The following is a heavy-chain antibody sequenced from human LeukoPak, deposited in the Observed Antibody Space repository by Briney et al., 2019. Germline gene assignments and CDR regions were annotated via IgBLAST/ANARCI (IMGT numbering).Heavy chain of an antibody. V-gene: IGHV3-66*02. CDR1: GFTVSSNY. Sequence: GGSLRLSCAASGFTVSSNYMSWVRQAPGKGLEWVSVIYSGGSTYYADSVKGRFTISRDNSKNTLYLQMISLRAEDTAVYYCARVSMEYYFDYWGQGTLVTVSS. CDR2: IYSGGST. J-gene: IGHJ4*02. CDR3: ARVSMEYYFDY. D-gene: IGHD4/OR15-4a*01.